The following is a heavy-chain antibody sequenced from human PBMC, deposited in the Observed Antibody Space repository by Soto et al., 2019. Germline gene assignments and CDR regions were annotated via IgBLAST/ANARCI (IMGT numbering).Heavy chain of an antibody. D-gene: IGHD5-12*01. CDR2: RDWGDDT. CDR1: GFSLSTSVMW. V-gene: IGHV2-70*01. Sequence: SCPTLVNPTHTRTLTCTFSGFSLSTSVMWVSWIRQPPVKALEWRALRDWGDDTYYRSSLETRLTISKDTSKNQVVLTMTNMDPVDTATYYCARSGQLRRLSGYDDLKTDYPYYYGMDVWGQGTTVTVSS. J-gene: IGHJ6*02. CDR3: ARSGQLRRLSGYDDLKTDYPYYYGMDV.